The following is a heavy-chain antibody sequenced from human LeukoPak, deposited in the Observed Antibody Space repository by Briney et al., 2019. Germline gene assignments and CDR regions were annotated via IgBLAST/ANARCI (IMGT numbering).Heavy chain of an antibody. CDR3: TTDLLPYSSSWYLTEYFQH. CDR2: IKSKTDGGTT. V-gene: IGHV3-15*01. CDR1: GFTFSNAW. D-gene: IGHD6-13*01. Sequence: GSLRLSCAASGFTFSNAWMSWVRQAPGKGLEWVVRIKSKTDGGTTDYAAPVKGRFTISRDDSKNTLYLQMNSLKTEDTAVYYCTTDLLPYSSSWYLTEYFQHWGQGTLVTVSS. J-gene: IGHJ1*01.